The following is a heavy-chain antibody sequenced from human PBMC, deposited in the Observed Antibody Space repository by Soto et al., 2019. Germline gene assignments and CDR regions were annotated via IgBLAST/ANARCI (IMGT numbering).Heavy chain of an antibody. CDR2: IYYSGST. CDR3: TRDDIVAARNWYFDL. J-gene: IGHJ2*01. Sequence: QVQLQESGPGLLKPSETLSLTCTVSGGSISGHYWSWIRQPPGKGLEWIGYIYYSGSTNSTPSLKSRVTISVDTSKNQFSLKLNSVTAADTAVYYCTRDDIVAARNWYFDLWGRGTLVTVSS. D-gene: IGHD2-15*01. CDR1: GGSISGHY. V-gene: IGHV4-59*11.